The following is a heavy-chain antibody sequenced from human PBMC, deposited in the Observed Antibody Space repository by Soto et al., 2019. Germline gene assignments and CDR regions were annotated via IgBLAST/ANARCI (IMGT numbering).Heavy chain of an antibody. CDR2: ITGNGYGT. V-gene: IGHV3-23*04. D-gene: IGHD2-2*01. J-gene: IGHJ4*02. CDR3: AKDLFIVLPGAVGGNNYFDY. Sequence: VQLVQSGAEVKKPGGSLRLSCSAAGFTFSNYAMSWVRQAPGKGLEWVSGITGNGYGTYYADSVKGRFTISRDNSESTLYLQMNSLRAEDTAVYYCAKDLFIVLPGAVGGNNYFDYWGQGALVTVSS. CDR1: GFTFSNYA.